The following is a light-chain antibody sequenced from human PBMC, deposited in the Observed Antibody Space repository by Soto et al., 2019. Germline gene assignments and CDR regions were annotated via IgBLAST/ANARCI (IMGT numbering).Light chain of an antibody. Sequence: QSVLTQPPSASGSPGQSVTISCTGTSSDVGSYNYVSWYQQHPDKAPKLMIYEVSKRPSGVPDRFSGSKSGNTASLTVSGLQAEDEADYYCSSYAGSNNFPYVFGTGTKVTVL. CDR3: SSYAGSNNFPYV. V-gene: IGLV2-8*01. J-gene: IGLJ1*01. CDR2: EVS. CDR1: SSDVGSYNY.